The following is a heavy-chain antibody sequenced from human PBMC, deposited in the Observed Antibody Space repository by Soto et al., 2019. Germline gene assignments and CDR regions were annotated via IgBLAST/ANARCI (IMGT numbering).Heavy chain of an antibody. Sequence: LSETLHPTCPVSERTMHRGTYYRSWVRQYPGKGLEWIGSIHYSGSIYYSPSLRSRLTMSADTSKNQFSLKLSSVTVADTAVYYCTRGLDRAKLGYWGQG. V-gene: IGHV4-31*03. CDR2: IHYSGSI. CDR1: ERTMHRGTYY. J-gene: IGHJ4*02. CDR3: TRGLDRAKLGY. D-gene: IGHD1-26*01.